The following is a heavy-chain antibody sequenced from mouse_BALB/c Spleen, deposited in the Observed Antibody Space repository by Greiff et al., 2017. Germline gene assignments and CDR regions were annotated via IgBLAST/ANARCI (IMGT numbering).Heavy chain of an antibody. CDR3: ARRGNYVFAY. Sequence: VQLKESGGGLVKPGGSLKLSCAASGFTFSSYGMSWVRQTPDKRLELVATINSNGGSTYYPDSVKGRFTISRDNAKNTLYLQMSSLKSEDTAMYYCARRGNYVFAYWGQGTLVTVSA. V-gene: IGHV5-6-3*01. J-gene: IGHJ3*01. D-gene: IGHD2-1*01. CDR2: INSNGGST. CDR1: GFTFSSYG.